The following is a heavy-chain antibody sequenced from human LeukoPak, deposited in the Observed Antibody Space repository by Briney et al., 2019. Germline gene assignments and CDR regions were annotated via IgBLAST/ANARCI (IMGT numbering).Heavy chain of an antibody. CDR3: ARAPRDGYSYFDL. CDR2: IGTRGDT. V-gene: IGHV3-13*01. D-gene: IGHD5-24*01. CDR1: GLTFSNYD. J-gene: IGHJ4*02. Sequence: GGSLRLSCAASGLTFSNYDMHWVRQPTGKGLEWVSSIGTRGDTYYPDSVKGRFTISRDDVKKAFYLQMSSLRAGDTAIYYCARAPRDGYSYFDLWGQGTLVTVSS.